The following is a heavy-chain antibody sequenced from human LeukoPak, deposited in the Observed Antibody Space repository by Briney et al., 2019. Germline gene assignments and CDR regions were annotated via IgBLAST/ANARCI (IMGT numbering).Heavy chain of an antibody. Sequence: PGGSLRLSCTASGFTFSNYCMTWVRQAPGKGLEWVANIKQGGSETNYLDSVKGRLTISRDDAKNSLYLQMNSLRAEDTAVYYCAREQGYCSGASCFFWFDPWGQGTLVTVSS. V-gene: IGHV3-7*01. CDR3: AREQGYCSGASCFFWFDP. CDR1: GFTFSNYC. J-gene: IGHJ5*02. D-gene: IGHD2-15*01. CDR2: IKQGGSET.